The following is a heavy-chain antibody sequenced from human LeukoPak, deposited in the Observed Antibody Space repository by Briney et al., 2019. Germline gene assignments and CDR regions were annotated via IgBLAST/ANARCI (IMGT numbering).Heavy chain of an antibody. V-gene: IGHV3-30*04. CDR2: ISYDGSNK. Sequence: PGRSLRLSCAASGFTFSSYAVHWVRQAPGKGLEWVAVISYDGSNKYYADSVKGRFTISRDNSKNTLYLQMNSLRAEDTAVYYCARDPRPSSTSIDYWGQGTLVTVSS. J-gene: IGHJ4*02. CDR3: ARDPRPSSTSIDY. D-gene: IGHD2-2*01. CDR1: GFTFSSYA.